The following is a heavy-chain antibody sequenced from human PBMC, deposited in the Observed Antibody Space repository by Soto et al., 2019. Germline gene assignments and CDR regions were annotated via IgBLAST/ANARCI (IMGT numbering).Heavy chain of an antibody. CDR2: ISSYYGNT. V-gene: IGHV1-18*01. CDR3: ARDAAVGLFDY. D-gene: IGHD1-26*01. J-gene: IGHJ4*02. CDR1: GYTFSSYG. Sequence: ASVKVSCKASGYTFSSYGISWVRQAPGQGLVWMGWISSYYGNTNYAQKLQGRVTMTTDTSTSTAFMELRSLRSDDTAVYYCARDAAVGLFDYWGQGTLVTVSS.